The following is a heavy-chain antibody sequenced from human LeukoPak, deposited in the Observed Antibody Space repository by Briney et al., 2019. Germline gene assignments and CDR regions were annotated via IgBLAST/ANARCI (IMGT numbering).Heavy chain of an antibody. CDR2: INPSGGGT. CDR1: GYTFTSYY. D-gene: IGHD1-20*01. J-gene: IGHJ4*02. CDR3: ARDNSRNSNDY. V-gene: IGHV1-46*01. Sequence: ASVKVSCKASGYTFTSYYMHWVRQAPGQGLEWMGIINPSGGGTNYAQNFRGRVTMTRDTSTSTVHMELSSLRSEDTAMYYCARDNSRNSNDYWGQGTLVTVSS.